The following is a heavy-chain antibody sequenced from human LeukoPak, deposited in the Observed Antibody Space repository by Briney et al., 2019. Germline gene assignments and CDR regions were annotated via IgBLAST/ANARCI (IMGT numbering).Heavy chain of an antibody. CDR2: MNPNSGNT. J-gene: IGHJ5*02. Sequence: ASVKVSCKASGYTFTSYDINWVRQATGQALEWMGWMNPNSGNTGYAQKFQGRVTMTRNTSISTAYMELSSLRSEDTAVYYCARRRPPMIGNWFDPWGQGTLVTVSS. CDR1: GYTFTSYD. CDR3: ARRRPPMIGNWFDP. V-gene: IGHV1-8*01. D-gene: IGHD3-16*01.